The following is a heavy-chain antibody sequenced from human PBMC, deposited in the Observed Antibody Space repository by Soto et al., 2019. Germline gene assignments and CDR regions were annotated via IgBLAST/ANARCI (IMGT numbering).Heavy chain of an antibody. CDR2: IRYDGSNE. V-gene: IGHV3-33*01. CDR1: GVIFSGYG. D-gene: IGHD1-26*01. J-gene: IGHJ4*02. Sequence: QVHLVESGGGVVQPGRSLRLSCAASGVIFSGYGMHWVRQAPGKGLEWVSVIRYDGSNEYYSDSVKGRFTISRDNSKNTLYLQMNSLRAEDTAVYYCARDGVGATTYFGYSDYWGQGTLVTVSS. CDR3: ARDGVGATTYFGYSDY.